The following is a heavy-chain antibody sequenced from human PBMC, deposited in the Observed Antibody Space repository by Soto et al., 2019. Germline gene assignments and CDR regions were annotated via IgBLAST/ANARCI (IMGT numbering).Heavy chain of an antibody. J-gene: IGHJ6*02. CDR3: ARAPPYVLWSGSWYYYGMAV. V-gene: IGHV1-8*01. D-gene: IGHD3-3*01. CDR1: GYTFTSYD. CDR2: MNPNSGNT. Sequence: AVKPSCKASGYTFTSYDINWVRQATGQGLEWMGWMNPNSGNTGYAQKFQGRVTMTRNTSISTAYMELSSLRSEDTAVYYCARAPPYVLWSGSWYYYGMAVRGQGNTVTVSS.